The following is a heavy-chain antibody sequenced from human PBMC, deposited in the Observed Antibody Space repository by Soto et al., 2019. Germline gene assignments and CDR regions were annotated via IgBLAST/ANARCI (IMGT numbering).Heavy chain of an antibody. V-gene: IGHV3-30-3*01. D-gene: IGHD3-22*01. CDR2: ISYDGSDK. Sequence: GGSLXLSCAASGFTFSSYSMHWVRQAPGKGLEWVAFISYDGSDKYYADSVKGRLTISRDNSKSTLYLQMNSLRAEDTAVYYCAREGGSSGYSTLDYWGQGTLVTVSS. CDR1: GFTFSSYS. J-gene: IGHJ4*02. CDR3: AREGGSSGYSTLDY.